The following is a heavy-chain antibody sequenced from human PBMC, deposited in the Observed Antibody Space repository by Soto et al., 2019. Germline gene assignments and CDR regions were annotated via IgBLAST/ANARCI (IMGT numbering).Heavy chain of an antibody. V-gene: IGHV1-3*05. J-gene: IGHJ6*02. D-gene: IGHD6-13*01. CDR3: ARKLYGSSHDPYYYYYGMDV. CDR2: INAGNGNT. CDR1: GYTFTSYA. Sequence: QVQLVQSGAEEKKPGASVKVSCKASGYTFTSYAMHWVRQAPGQRLEWMGWINAGNGNTKYSQKFQGRVTITRDTSASTAYMELSSLRSEDTAVYYCARKLYGSSHDPYYYYYGMDVWGQGTTVTVSS.